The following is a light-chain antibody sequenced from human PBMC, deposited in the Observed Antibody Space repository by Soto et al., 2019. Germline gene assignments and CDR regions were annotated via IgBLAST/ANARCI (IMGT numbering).Light chain of an antibody. V-gene: IGKV3-15*01. Sequence: EIVMTQSPATLSVPPGKRATLSCRASQSVNSNLAWYQQRPGQAPRLLIFGASTRATGFPARFSGSGSGTEFTLTISSLQSEDSAVYYCQQYNNWPRTFGQGTKVEIK. CDR3: QQYNNWPRT. J-gene: IGKJ1*01. CDR1: QSVNSN. CDR2: GAS.